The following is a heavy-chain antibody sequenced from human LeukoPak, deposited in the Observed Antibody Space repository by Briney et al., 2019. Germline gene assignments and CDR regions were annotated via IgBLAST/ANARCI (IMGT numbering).Heavy chain of an antibody. Sequence: GGSLRLTCAASGFTFSRYAMSWVRPAPGKGLEWVSAISGDGANTYCGDSVKGRFTMSRDNSKNTLYLQMNSLRAEDTAVYFCAKSVSGSHSYQGGDYWGQGTLVFVSS. CDR3: AKSVSGSHSYQGGDY. V-gene: IGHV3-23*01. CDR2: ISGDGANT. CDR1: GFTFSRYA. J-gene: IGHJ4*02. D-gene: IGHD3-16*02.